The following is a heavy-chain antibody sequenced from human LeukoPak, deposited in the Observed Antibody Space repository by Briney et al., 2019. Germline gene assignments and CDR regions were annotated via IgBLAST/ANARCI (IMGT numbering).Heavy chain of an antibody. Sequence: SETLSPTCTVSGGSISNYYWSWIRQPPGKGLEWIGSIYDSGSTYYNPSHKSRVTISVDTSKNQFSLKLNSVTAADTAVYYCARHYGPWGQGTLVTVSS. CDR3: ARHYGP. J-gene: IGHJ5*02. CDR2: IYDSGST. V-gene: IGHV4-59*05. D-gene: IGHD3-16*01. CDR1: GGSISNYY.